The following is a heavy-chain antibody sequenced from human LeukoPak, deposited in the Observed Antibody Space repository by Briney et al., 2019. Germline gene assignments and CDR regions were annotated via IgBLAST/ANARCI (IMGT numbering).Heavy chain of an antibody. Sequence: PGGSLRLSCTASGIAFNQYSMHWVRQAPGKGLEWVAFILSDGSTKYYEDSVKGRFSISRDNSNKTLYLQMNSQSAEDTGMYYCATPPYGTDTYGSWFESWGQGTLVTVSS. CDR3: ATPPYGTDTYGSWFES. D-gene: IGHD3-10*01. CDR2: ILSDGSTK. J-gene: IGHJ5*01. V-gene: IGHV3-30*02. CDR1: GIAFNQYS.